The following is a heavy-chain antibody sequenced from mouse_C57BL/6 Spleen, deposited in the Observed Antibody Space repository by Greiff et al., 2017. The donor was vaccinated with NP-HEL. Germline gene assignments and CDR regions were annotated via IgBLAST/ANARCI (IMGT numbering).Heavy chain of an antibody. CDR2: IDPSDSYT. CDR1: GYTFTSYW. CDR3: AREYENYFDY. D-gene: IGHD2-10*02. Sequence: QVQLQQSGAELVKPGASVKLSCKASGYTFTSYWMQWVKQRPGQGLEWIGEIDPSDSYTNYNQKFKGKATLTVDTSSSTAYMQLSSLTSEDSAVYYCAREYENYFDYWGQGTTLTVSS. J-gene: IGHJ2*01. V-gene: IGHV1-50*01.